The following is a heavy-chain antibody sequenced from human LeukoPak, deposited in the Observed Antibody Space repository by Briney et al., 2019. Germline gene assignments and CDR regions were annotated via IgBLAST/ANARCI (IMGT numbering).Heavy chain of an antibody. CDR1: GGSFSGYY. CDR3: ARRWIRSYAQAVRAFDI. V-gene: IGHV4-34*01. J-gene: IGHJ3*02. Sequence: KPSETLSLTCAVYGGSFSGYYWSWIRQPPGKGLEWIGEINQSGSINYNPSLKSRVTISVDTSKNQFSLKLSSVTAADTAVYYCARRWIRSYAQAVRAFDIWGQGTMVTVSS. D-gene: IGHD2-2*01. CDR2: INQSGSI.